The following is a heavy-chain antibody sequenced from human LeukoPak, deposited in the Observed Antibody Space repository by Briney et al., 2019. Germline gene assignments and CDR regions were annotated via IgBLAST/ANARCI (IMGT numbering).Heavy chain of an antibody. Sequence: PGGSLRLSCAASGFTFSSYAMSWVRQAPGKGLEWASAISGSGGSTYYADSVKGRFTISRDNAKNSLYLQMNSLRAEDTAVYYCAREMATIPLFDYWGQGTLVTVSS. CDR1: GFTFSSYA. D-gene: IGHD5-24*01. V-gene: IGHV3-23*01. J-gene: IGHJ4*02. CDR2: ISGSGGST. CDR3: AREMATIPLFDY.